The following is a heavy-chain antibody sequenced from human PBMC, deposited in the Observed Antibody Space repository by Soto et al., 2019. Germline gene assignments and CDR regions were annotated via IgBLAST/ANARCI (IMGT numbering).Heavy chain of an antibody. J-gene: IGHJ6*01. CDR1: GYTFASYF. Sequence: GSSVKVSCTASGYTFASYFMHWVRQTPKQGLDRMGIIRPSGGNTSYEEKVQGRGTMTRDTSTGTVYMELRSLRSEDTAVYYCARGGYCSSTSCYTSYYYYGMDVWGQGTTLTV. V-gene: IGHV1-46*01. CDR2: IRPSGGNT. D-gene: IGHD2-2*02. CDR3: ARGGYCSSTSCYTSYYYYGMDV.